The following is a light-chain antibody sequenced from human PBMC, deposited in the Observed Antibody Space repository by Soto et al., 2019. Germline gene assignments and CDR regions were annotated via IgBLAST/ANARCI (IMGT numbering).Light chain of an antibody. CDR1: QSVSSW. J-gene: IGKJ1*01. Sequence: DIQMTQSPSTLSASVGDRVTITCRASQSVSSWLAWYQQKPGKAPNLLIYTASSLESGVPSRFSGSGSGTELTLTTSRPQNPDFATSYCQHYNSAWTFGQGTKVDIQ. CDR3: QHYNSAWT. CDR2: TAS. V-gene: IGKV1-5*03.